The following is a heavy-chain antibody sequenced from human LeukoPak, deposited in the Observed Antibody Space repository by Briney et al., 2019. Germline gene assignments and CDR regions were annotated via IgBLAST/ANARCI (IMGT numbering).Heavy chain of an antibody. CDR2: IIPIFGTA. J-gene: IGHJ4*02. Sequence: SVKVSCKASGGTFSSYAISWVRQAPGQGLEWMGGIIPIFGTANYAQKFQGRVTITADESTSTAYMELSSLRSEDTAVYYCARDALDYVWGSYRSLRSYFDYWGQGTLVTVSS. CDR1: GGTFSSYA. D-gene: IGHD3-16*02. V-gene: IGHV1-69*01. CDR3: ARDALDYVWGSYRSLRSYFDY.